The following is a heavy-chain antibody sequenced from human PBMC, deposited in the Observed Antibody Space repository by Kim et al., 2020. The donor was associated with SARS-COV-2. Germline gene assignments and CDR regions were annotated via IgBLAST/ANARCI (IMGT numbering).Heavy chain of an antibody. V-gene: IGHV4-39*01. CDR3: ARLPRDRLNIVLTVPWFDP. D-gene: IGHD2-8*01. CDR2: IYYSGST. J-gene: IGHJ5*02. Sequence: SETLSLTCTVSGGSISSSSYYWGWIRQPPGKGLEWIGSIYYSGSTYYNPSLKSRVTISVDTSKNQFSLKLSSVTAADTAVYYCARLPRDRLNIVLTVPWFDPWGQGTLVTVSS. CDR1: GGSISSSSYY.